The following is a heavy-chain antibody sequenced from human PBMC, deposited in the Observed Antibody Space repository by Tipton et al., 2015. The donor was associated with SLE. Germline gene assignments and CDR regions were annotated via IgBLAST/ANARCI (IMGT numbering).Heavy chain of an antibody. D-gene: IGHD2-15*01. J-gene: IGHJ4*02. CDR1: GGSISSSSHY. CDR2: VYHTGSS. V-gene: IGHV4-39*01. Sequence: TLSLTCTVSGGSISSSSHYWGWIRQPPGKGLEWIGIVYHTGSSYYNPSLKSRVAISIDTSKSQFSLKMTSVSAADTAVYYCARLGMSTYSFTSWGQGTLVNVSS. CDR3: ARLGMSTYSFTS.